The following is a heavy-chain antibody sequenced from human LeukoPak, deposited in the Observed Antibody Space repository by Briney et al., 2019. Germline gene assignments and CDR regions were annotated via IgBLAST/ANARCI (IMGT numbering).Heavy chain of an antibody. J-gene: IGHJ6*02. D-gene: IGHD4-23*01. V-gene: IGHV1-18*01. CDR3: ARGGKDGMDV. CDR1: GYAFTTYD. CDR2: VSGYDGKT. Sequence: ASVKVSCKASGYAFTTYDINWVRQAPGQGLEWMGWVSGYDGKTNYAQEVQGRVTMTTDTSTSTVYMELRSLRPDDTAIYYCARGGKDGMDVWGQGTTVTVSS.